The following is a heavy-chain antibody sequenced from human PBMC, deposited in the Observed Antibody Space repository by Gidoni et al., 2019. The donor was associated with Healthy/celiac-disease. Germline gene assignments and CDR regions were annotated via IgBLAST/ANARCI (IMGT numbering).Heavy chain of an antibody. V-gene: IGHV3-33*01. CDR3: ARGLIVVVPAAIPHPYGMDV. J-gene: IGHJ6*02. Sequence: TFSSYGMHWVRQAPGKGLEWVAVIWYDGSNKYYADSVKGRFTISRDNSKNTLYLQMNSLRAEDTAVYYCARGLIVVVPAAIPHPYGMDVWGQGTTVTVSS. D-gene: IGHD2-2*02. CDR1: TFSSYG. CDR2: IWYDGSNK.